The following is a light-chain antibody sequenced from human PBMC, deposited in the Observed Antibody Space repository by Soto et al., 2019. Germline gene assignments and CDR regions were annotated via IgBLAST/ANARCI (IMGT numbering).Light chain of an antibody. J-gene: IGKJ1*01. CDR3: QQYGSSGT. CDR2: RAS. CDR1: QSVSSSY. V-gene: IGKV3-20*01. Sequence: EIVLTQSPGTLSLSPGERATLSCRASQSVSSSYLAWYQQKPGQAPRLLIYRASIRATGIPDRFTGSGSGTDFTLTISRLEPEDFAVYYCQQYGSSGTFGQGTKVDIK.